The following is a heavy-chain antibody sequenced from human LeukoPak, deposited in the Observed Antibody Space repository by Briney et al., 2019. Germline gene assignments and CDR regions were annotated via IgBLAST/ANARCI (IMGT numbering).Heavy chain of an antibody. V-gene: IGHV3-74*01. CDR2: INSDGSST. CDR3: ARDRRWYDILTGYSGGNWFDP. D-gene: IGHD3-9*01. Sequence: GGSLRLSCAASGFTFSSYWMHWVRQAPGKGLVWVSRINSDGSSTSYADSVKCRFTISRDNAKNTLYLQMNSLRAEDTAVYYCARDRRWYDILTGYSGGNWFDPWGQGTLVTVSS. J-gene: IGHJ5*02. CDR1: GFTFSSYW.